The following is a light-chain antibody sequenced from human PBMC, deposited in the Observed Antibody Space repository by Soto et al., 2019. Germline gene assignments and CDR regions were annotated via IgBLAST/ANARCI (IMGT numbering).Light chain of an antibody. CDR1: SSDVGGYNY. CDR3: SSYAGSNTSI. Sequence: ALTQPPSASGSPGQSVTISCTGTSSDVGGYNYVSWYQQHPGKAPKLMIYEVSKRPSGVPDRFSGSKSGNTASLTVSGLQPEDEADYYCSSYAGSNTSIFGPAPQVTV. CDR2: EVS. V-gene: IGLV2-8*01. J-gene: IGLJ1*01.